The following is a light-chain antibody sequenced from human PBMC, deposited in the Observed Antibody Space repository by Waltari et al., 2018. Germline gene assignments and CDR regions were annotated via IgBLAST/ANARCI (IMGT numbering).Light chain of an antibody. CDR2: DAS. V-gene: IGKV3D-11*01. J-gene: IGKJ3*01. CDR3: QHRGTWPLS. CDR1: QGVNKY. Sequence: EIVLTQSPSTLSMSPGERATLSCRASQGVNKYLAWYQQRPGQAPRLLIYDASNRATGIPARFSGSGSGTEFTLTISSLEPEDFALYYCQHRGTWPLSFGPGTTV.